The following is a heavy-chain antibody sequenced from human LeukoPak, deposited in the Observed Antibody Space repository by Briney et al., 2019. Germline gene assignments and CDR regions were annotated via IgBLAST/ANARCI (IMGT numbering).Heavy chain of an antibody. CDR2: IYHSGST. D-gene: IGHD2-2*01. J-gene: IGHJ6*03. V-gene: IGHV4-30-2*01. Sequence: SETLSLTCAVSGGSISSGGYSWSWIRQPPGKGLEWIGYIYHSGSTYYNPSLKSRVTISVDRSKNQFSLKLSSVTAADTAVYYCARDRYCSSTSCYDPYYYYYYMDVWGKGTTVTVSS. CDR3: ARDRYCSSTSCYDPYYYYYYMDV. CDR1: GGSISSGGYS.